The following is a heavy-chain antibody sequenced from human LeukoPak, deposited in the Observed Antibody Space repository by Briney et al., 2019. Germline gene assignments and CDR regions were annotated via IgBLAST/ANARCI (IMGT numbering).Heavy chain of an antibody. Sequence: GASVKVSCKASGYTSTGYYMHWVRQAPGQGLEWMGWINPNSGGTNYAQKFQGRVTMTRDTSISTAYMELSGLRSDDTAVYYCAREFPELDSIRGYNWFDPWGQGTLVTVSS. V-gene: IGHV1-2*02. J-gene: IGHJ5*02. CDR1: GYTSTGYY. CDR3: AREFPELDSIRGYNWFDP. D-gene: IGHD1-1*01. CDR2: INPNSGGT.